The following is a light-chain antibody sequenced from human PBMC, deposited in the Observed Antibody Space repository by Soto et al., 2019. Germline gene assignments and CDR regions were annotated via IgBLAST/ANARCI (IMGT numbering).Light chain of an antibody. J-gene: IGKJ1*01. V-gene: IGKV1-39*01. Sequence: DIQMTQSPSSLSASVGDRVTITCRASQSVNTYLHWYQQKAGQAPKLLIYAASNLQSGVPSRFSGRGSGTDFTLTVERLQPEEFATYYCQQGYSNPWTFGQGTKVDIK. CDR1: QSVNTY. CDR3: QQGYSNPWT. CDR2: AAS.